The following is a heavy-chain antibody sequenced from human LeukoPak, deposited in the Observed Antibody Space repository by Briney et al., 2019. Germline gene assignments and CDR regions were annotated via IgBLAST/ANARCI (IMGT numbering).Heavy chain of an antibody. CDR3: ARDRYYGSGKRYFDY. D-gene: IGHD3-10*01. Sequence: ASVKDSCKASGYTFTSYGISWGRQAPGQGLEWMGCISAYNGNTNYAQKLQGRVTMTTDTSTSTAYMELRSLRSDDTAVYYCARDRYYGSGKRYFDYWGQGTLVTVSS. J-gene: IGHJ4*02. CDR1: GYTFTSYG. CDR2: ISAYNGNT. V-gene: IGHV1-18*01.